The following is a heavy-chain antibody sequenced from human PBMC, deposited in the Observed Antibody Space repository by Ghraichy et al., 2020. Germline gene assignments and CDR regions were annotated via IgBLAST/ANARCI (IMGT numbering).Heavy chain of an antibody. CDR1: GFSFSSSW. V-gene: IGHV3-7*01. J-gene: IGHJ4*02. Sequence: GGSLRLSCAASGFSFSSSWMSWVRQAPGKGLGWVANIEEDGSKRYYVDSVRGRFTISRDNAKNSVYLQMNSLRVEDTAVYYCVSRSGWGQGTLVTVSS. D-gene: IGHD3-3*01. CDR3: VSRSG. CDR2: IEEDGSKR.